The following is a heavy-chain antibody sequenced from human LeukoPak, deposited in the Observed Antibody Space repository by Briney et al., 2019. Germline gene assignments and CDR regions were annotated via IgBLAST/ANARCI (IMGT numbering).Heavy chain of an antibody. CDR2: IYTSGST. D-gene: IGHD5-18*01. V-gene: IGHV4-4*07. J-gene: IGHJ4*02. CDR1: GSPISSYY. Sequence: SETPSLTCTVSGSPISSYYWSWIRQPAGKGLEWIGRIYTSGSTKYNPSLKSRVTMSVDTSKNQFSLKLSSVTAADTAVYYCAREIGSGYSYVLAYWGQGTLVTVSS. CDR3: AREIGSGYSYVLAY.